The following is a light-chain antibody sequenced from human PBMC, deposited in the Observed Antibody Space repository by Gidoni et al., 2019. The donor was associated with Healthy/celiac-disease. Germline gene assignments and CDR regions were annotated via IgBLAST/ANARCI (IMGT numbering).Light chain of an antibody. CDR2: DAS. J-gene: IGKJ5*01. CDR3: QQRSNWPPRIT. CDR1: QSVSSY. V-gene: IGKV3-11*01. Sequence: ELVLTQSPATLSLSPGDRATLSCRASQSVSSYLAWYQQKPGQAPRLLIYDASKRATGIPARFSGSGSGTDFTLTISSLEPEDFAVYYCQQRSNWPPRITFGQXTRLEIK.